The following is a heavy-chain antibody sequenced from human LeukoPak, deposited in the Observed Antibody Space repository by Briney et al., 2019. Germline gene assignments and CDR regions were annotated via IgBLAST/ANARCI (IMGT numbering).Heavy chain of an antibody. J-gene: IGHJ1*01. CDR2: ISSSTNYI. V-gene: IGHV3-21*01. CDR1: GFTFSSYS. CDR3: ARGGQYFQH. Sequence: GSLRLSCAASGFTFSSYSMNWVRQAPGKGLEWVSSISSSTNYIYYADSVKGRFTISRDNAKNSLYLVMNSLRAEDTAVYYCARGGQYFQHWGQGTLVTVSS.